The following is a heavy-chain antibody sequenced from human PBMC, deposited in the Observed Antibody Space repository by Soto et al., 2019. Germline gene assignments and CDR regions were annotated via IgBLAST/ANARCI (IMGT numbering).Heavy chain of an antibody. V-gene: IGHV3-15*01. D-gene: IGHD3-3*01. Sequence: PGGSLRLSCAASGFTFSNAWMSWVRQAPGKGLEWVGRIKSKTDGGTTDYAAPVKGRFTISRDDSKNTLYLQMNSLKTEDTAVYYCTTVGSYYDFWSGPSGRWFDPWGQGTLVPSPQ. CDR1: GFTFSNAW. CDR3: TTVGSYYDFWSGPSGRWFDP. J-gene: IGHJ5*02. CDR2: IKSKTDGGTT.